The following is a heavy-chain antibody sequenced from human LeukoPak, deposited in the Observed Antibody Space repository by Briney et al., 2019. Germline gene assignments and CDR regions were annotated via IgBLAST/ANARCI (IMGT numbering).Heavy chain of an antibody. CDR2: IKKDGSEI. V-gene: IGHV3-7*01. Sequence: GGSLRLSCAASEFTFSSYWMSWVRQAPGKGLEWVATIKKDGSEIYYVDSVKGRFTISRDNAKHSLYLQMNTLRGDDTAVYYCARRRSGDQRYPRYGMDDWGQGTTVTVSS. CDR1: EFTFSSYW. D-gene: IGHD2-2*02. CDR3: ARRRSGDQRYPRYGMDD. J-gene: IGHJ6*02.